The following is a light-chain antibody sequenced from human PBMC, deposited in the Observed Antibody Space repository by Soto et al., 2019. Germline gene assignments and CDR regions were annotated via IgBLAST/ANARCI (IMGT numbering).Light chain of an antibody. Sequence: DLQMTQSPSTISASVGDRVAITCRASQGISNYLAWYQQKPGKVPKLLIYAASTLQSGVPSRFSGSGSGTDFTLTISSLRPEDVATYYCQKYNSALTWTFAQGAMVDI. J-gene: IGKJ1*01. CDR2: AAS. V-gene: IGKV1-27*01. CDR3: QKYNSALTWT. CDR1: QGISNY.